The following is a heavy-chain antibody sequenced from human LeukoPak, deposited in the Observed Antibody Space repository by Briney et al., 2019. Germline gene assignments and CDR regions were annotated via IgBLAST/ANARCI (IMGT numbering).Heavy chain of an antibody. CDR2: TSSSDAGT. J-gene: IGHJ4*02. CDR3: AKDIRRGYNYGYDQFAY. D-gene: IGHD5-18*01. Sequence: GGSLRLSCAAFGFPLSSYAMSWVRQAPGKGLEWVSATSSSDAGTYHADSVRGRFTISRDNSKNTLYLQMNSLRVEDTAVYYCAKDIRRGYNYGYDQFAYWGQGTLVTVSS. CDR1: GFPLSSYA. V-gene: IGHV3-23*01.